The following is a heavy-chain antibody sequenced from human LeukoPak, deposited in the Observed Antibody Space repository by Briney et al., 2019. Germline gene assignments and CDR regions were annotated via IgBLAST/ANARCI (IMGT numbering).Heavy chain of an antibody. D-gene: IGHD3-22*01. CDR2: IGSDGSNK. V-gene: IGHV3-30*02. CDR3: AKVLSKGGGYYLTDY. Sequence: GGSLRLSCAASGFIFSTYGMHWVRQAPGKGLEWVAFIGSDGSNKYYADSVKGRFTISRDNSKNTLYLQMNSLRAEDTAVYYCAKVLSKGGGYYLTDYWGQGTLVTVSS. J-gene: IGHJ4*02. CDR1: GFIFSTYG.